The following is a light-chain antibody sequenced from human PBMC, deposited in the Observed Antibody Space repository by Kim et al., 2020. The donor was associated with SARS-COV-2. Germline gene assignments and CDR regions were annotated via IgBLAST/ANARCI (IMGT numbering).Light chain of an antibody. CDR1: STDIGIYNY. J-gene: IGLJ1*01. Sequence: QSALTQPASVSGSPGQSITISCTGTSTDIGIYNYVSWYQQHPGKAPKLIIFDVSRRPSGVSNHFSGSKSGNTASLTISGLQAEDEADYFCTSLTTTNTYVLGTGTKVTVL. V-gene: IGLV2-14*03. CDR2: DVS. CDR3: TSLTTTNTYV.